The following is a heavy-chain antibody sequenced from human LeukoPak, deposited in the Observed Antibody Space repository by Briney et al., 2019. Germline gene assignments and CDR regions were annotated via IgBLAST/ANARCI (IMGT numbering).Heavy chain of an antibody. D-gene: IGHD3-22*01. CDR3: ARAPGKTMTGAFDI. Sequence: GGSLRLSCAASGFTFSSYGMHWVRQAPGKGLEWVAVIWYDGSNKYYADSVKGRFTISRDNSKNTLYLQMNSLRAEDTAVYYCARAPGKTMTGAFDIWGQGTMVTVS. CDR2: IWYDGSNK. V-gene: IGHV3-33*01. CDR1: GFTFSSYG. J-gene: IGHJ3*02.